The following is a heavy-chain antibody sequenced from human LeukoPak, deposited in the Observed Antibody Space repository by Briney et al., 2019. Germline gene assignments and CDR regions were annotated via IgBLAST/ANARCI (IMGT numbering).Heavy chain of an antibody. D-gene: IGHD2-21*02. Sequence: PGGSLRLSCAASGFTVSSNYMSWVRQAPGKGLEWVSAISGGGDITYYADSVKGRFTISRDNSKDTLFLQMHGLRPGDTAVYYCVREDTPATANYWGQGTLVTISS. J-gene: IGHJ4*02. V-gene: IGHV3-23*01. CDR2: ISGGGDIT. CDR1: GFTVSSNY. CDR3: VREDTPATANY.